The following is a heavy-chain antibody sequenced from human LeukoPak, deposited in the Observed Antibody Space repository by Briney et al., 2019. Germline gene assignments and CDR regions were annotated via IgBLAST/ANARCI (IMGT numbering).Heavy chain of an antibody. CDR3: ARGLKACSGGSCYVVFFDP. CDR1: GYTYTSYT. CDR2: INTYNGNT. V-gene: IGHV1-8*02. D-gene: IGHD2-15*01. J-gene: IGHJ5*02. Sequence: GASVKVSCKASGYTYTSYTISWVRQAPGQGLEWMGWINTYNGNTNYAQKFQGRVTMTRNTSISTAYMELSSLRSEDTAVYYCARGLKACSGGSCYVVFFDPWGQGTLVTVSS.